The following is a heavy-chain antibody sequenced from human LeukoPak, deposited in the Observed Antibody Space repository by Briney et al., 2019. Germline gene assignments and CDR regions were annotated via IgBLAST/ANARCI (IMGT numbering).Heavy chain of an antibody. V-gene: IGHV4-59*01. CDR2: IYYSGSI. CDR1: GASISSYY. J-gene: IGHJ4*02. D-gene: IGHD3-22*01. CDR3: ARENPSGYYNRPIDY. Sequence: SETLSLTCTVSGASISSYYWSWIRQPPGKGLEWIGDIYYSGSIKYNPSLKSRVTTSVDTSKNQFSLKLSSVTAADTAIYYCARENPSGYYNRPIDYWGQGTLVTVSS.